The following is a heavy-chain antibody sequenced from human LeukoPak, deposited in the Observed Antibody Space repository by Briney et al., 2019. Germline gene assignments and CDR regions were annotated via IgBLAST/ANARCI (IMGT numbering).Heavy chain of an antibody. Sequence: GRSLRLSCAASGFTFSNYGMHWVRQAPGKGPEWVAFIRYGGSIKYYADSVKGRFTISRDNSKNTLYLQMNSLGAEDTAVYYCAKDLPAPYFDYWGQGTLVTVSS. CDR1: GFTFSNYG. D-gene: IGHD2-2*01. CDR3: AKDLPAPYFDY. V-gene: IGHV3-30*02. CDR2: IRYGGSIK. J-gene: IGHJ4*02.